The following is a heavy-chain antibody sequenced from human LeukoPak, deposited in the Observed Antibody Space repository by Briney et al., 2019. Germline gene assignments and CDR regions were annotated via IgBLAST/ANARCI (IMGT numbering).Heavy chain of an antibody. CDR3: ARRDQAIDY. J-gene: IGHJ4*02. Sequence: SETLSLTCTVSDGSVSSVGYYWGWIRQPPGKGLEWIGSIYYSGTTYNPSLASRVTIFVDTSKNQFSLRLSSVTAADTAVYYCARRDQAIDYWGQGTLVTVSS. D-gene: IGHD5-24*01. CDR2: IYYSGTT. V-gene: IGHV4-39*01. CDR1: DGSVSSVGYY.